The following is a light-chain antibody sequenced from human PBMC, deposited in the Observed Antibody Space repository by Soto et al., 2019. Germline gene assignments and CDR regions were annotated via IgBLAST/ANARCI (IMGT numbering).Light chain of an antibody. CDR3: QPYNSSPWT. CDR2: KAS. J-gene: IGKJ1*01. Sequence: DIPMTQSPSTLSASVGDRVTITCRASQSISSWLAWYQQKPGKAPKLLIYKASSLESGVPSRFSGSGSGTEFTLTISSLQPDDFATYYCQPYNSSPWTFGQGTKVEIK. V-gene: IGKV1-5*03. CDR1: QSISSW.